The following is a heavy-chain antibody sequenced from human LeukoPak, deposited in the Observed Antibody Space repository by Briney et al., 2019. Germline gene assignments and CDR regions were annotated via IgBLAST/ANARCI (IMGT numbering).Heavy chain of an antibody. CDR2: TYHSGST. V-gene: IGHV4-39*01. D-gene: IGHD6-19*01. J-gene: IGHJ3*01. CDR3: ARHNPEQWMLYAFHV. CDR1: GGSNSSPTYY. Sequence: PSETLSPSCTLSGGSNSSPTYYWGWVRLPPGKGLEWIGSTYHSGSTYYNPSLKSRVTVSVDASKNQLSLSLSSVTAADTAVYYCARHNPEQWMLYAFHVWGQGTMVSDSS.